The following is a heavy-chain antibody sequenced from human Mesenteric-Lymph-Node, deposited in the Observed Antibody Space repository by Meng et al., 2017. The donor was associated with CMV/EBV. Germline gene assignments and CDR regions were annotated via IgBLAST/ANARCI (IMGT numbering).Heavy chain of an antibody. CDR1: YTFTSYA. Sequence: YTFTSYAMNWVRQAPGQGLELMGWINTDTGNPTYAQDFTGRFVFSLDTSVTTAYLQISSLKAEDTAVYYCAREGGFCSTTGCYGGPDYWGQGTLVPSPQ. CDR3: AREGGFCSTTGCYGGPDY. CDR2: INTDTGNP. V-gene: IGHV7-4-1*02. D-gene: IGHD2-2*01. J-gene: IGHJ4*02.